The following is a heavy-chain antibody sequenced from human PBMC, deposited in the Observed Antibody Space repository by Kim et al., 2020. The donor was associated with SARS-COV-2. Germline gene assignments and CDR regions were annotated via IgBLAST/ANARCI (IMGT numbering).Heavy chain of an antibody. Sequence: SVKVSCKASGGTFSSYAISWVRQAPGQGLEWMGGIIPIFGTANYAQKFQGRVTITADESTSTAYMELSSLRSEDTAVYYCARGRGGVESGSYSVPFAGVDIWGQGTMVTVSS. CDR3: ARGRGGVESGSYSVPFAGVDI. V-gene: IGHV1-69*13. CDR1: GGTFSSYA. J-gene: IGHJ3*02. CDR2: IIPIFGTA. D-gene: IGHD1-26*01.